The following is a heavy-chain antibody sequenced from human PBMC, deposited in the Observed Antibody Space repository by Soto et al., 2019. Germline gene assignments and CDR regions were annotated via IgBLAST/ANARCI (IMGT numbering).Heavy chain of an antibody. J-gene: IGHJ4*02. CDR3: AREGGRYCSGGSCQVDY. Sequence: SETLSLTCAVSDGSISSTTWWSWVRQPPGKGLEWIGEIHHDGSTNYNPSLKSRVIISVDKSKNQFSLKLSSVTAADTAVYYCAREGGRYCSGGSCQVDYWGQGTLVT. D-gene: IGHD2-15*01. V-gene: IGHV4-4*02. CDR2: IHHDGST. CDR1: DGSISSTTW.